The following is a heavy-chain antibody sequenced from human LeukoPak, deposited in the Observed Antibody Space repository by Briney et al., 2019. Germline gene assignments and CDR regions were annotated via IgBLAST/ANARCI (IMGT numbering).Heavy chain of an antibody. CDR3: ARDCRGGSCYGAFDI. J-gene: IGHJ3*02. CDR1: GASSRSGDYY. V-gene: IGHV4-30-4*01. CDR2: ICDSGST. D-gene: IGHD2-15*01. Sequence: SETLSLTCTVSGASSRSGDYYWSWIRQPPGKGLERIGYICDSGSTYYNPSLKSRITITVDTSENPFSLKLSSVTATDTAVYYCARDCRGGSCYGAFDIWGQGTMVTASS.